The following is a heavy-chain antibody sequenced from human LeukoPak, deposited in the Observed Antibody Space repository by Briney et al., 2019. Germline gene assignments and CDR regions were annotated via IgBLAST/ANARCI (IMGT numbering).Heavy chain of an antibody. V-gene: IGHV1-24*01. D-gene: IGHD3-22*01. Sequence: GASVKVSCKVSGYTLTELSMHWVRQAPGKGLEWMGGFDPEDGDTIYSQKFQGRVTMTEDTSTDTAYMELSSLRSEDTAVYYCATHNYYDSSGYYERAFDIWGQGTMVTVSS. J-gene: IGHJ3*02. CDR1: GYTLTELS. CDR3: ATHNYYDSSGYYERAFDI. CDR2: FDPEDGDT.